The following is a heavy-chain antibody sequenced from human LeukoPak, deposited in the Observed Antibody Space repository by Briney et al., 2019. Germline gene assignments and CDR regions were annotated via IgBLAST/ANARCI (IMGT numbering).Heavy chain of an antibody. CDR3: AAAPYSSGYAFDI. CDR1: GGSISSSSYY. CDR2: IYYSGST. V-gene: IGHV4-39*01. D-gene: IGHD6-25*01. Sequence: SETLSLTCTVSGGSISSSSYYWGWIRQPPGKGLEWIGSIYYSGSTYYNPSLKSRVTISVDTSKNQFSLKLSSVTAADTAVYYCAAAPYSSGYAFDIWGQGTMVTVSS. J-gene: IGHJ3*02.